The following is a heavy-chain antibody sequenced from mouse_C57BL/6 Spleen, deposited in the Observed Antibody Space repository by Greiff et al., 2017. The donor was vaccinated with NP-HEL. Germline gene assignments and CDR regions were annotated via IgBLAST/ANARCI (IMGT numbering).Heavy chain of an antibody. CDR2: INPSTGGT. Sequence: VHVKQSGPELVKPGASVKISCKASGYSFTGYYMNWVKQSPEKSLEWIGEINPSTGGTTYNQKFKAKATLTVDKSSSTAYMQLKSLTSEDSAVYYCARNQLRLPFAYWGQGTLVTVSA. V-gene: IGHV1-42*01. CDR1: GYSFTGYY. D-gene: IGHD3-2*02. J-gene: IGHJ3*01. CDR3: ARNQLRLPFAY.